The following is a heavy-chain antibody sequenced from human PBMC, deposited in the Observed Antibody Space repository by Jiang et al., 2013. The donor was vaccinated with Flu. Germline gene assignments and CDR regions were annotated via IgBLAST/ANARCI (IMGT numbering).Heavy chain of an antibody. D-gene: IGHD4-17*01. CDR1: GFTFGSYE. V-gene: IGHV3-48*03. J-gene: IGHJ4*02. CDR3: ARDNDGDYYFDS. Sequence: RLSCAASGFTFGSYEMNWVRQAPGKGLEWVSYISGSGGTIYYADSVKGRFTISRDNAKNSLYLQMNSLRAEDTAVYYCARDNDGDYYFDSWGQGTLVTVSS. CDR2: ISGSGGTI.